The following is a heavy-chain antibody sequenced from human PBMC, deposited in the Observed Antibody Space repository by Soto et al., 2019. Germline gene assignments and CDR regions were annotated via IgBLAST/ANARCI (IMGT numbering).Heavy chain of an antibody. Sequence: GGSLRLSCAASGFTFSSYGMHWVRQAPGKGLEWVAVISYDGSNKYYADSVKGRFTISRDNSKNTLYLQMNSLRAEDTAVYYCAKDLPCGGIAAADAFDIWGQGTMVTVSS. CDR1: GFTFSSYG. CDR2: ISYDGSNK. CDR3: AKDLPCGGIAAADAFDI. D-gene: IGHD6-13*01. V-gene: IGHV3-30*18. J-gene: IGHJ3*02.